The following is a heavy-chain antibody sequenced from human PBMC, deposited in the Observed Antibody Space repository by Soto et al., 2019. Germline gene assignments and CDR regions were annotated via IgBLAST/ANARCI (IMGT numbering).Heavy chain of an antibody. V-gene: IGHV1-18*01. D-gene: IGHD3-3*01. J-gene: IGHJ4*02. CDR1: GYTFTSYG. Sequence: ASVKVSCKASGYTFTSYGISWVRQAPGQGLEWMGWISTYNGNTNYVQKLQGRVTMTTDTSTSTAYMELRSLRSDDTAVYYCARASDNDFWSCYYGLVGYFDYCGQGTLVPVSS. CDR3: ARASDNDFWSCYYGLVGYFDY. CDR2: ISTYNGNT.